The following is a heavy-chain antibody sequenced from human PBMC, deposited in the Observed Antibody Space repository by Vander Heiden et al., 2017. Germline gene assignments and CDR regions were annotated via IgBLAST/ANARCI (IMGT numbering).Heavy chain of an antibody. V-gene: IGHV5-51*01. D-gene: IGHD6-6*01. CDR1: GYSFTSYW. CDR2: IYPGDSDT. J-gene: IGHJ2*01. Sequence: EVQLVQSGAEVKKPGESLKISCKGSGYSFTSYWIGWVRQMPGKGLEWMGIIYPGDSDTRYSPSFQGQVTISADKSISTAYLQWSSLKASDTAMYYCARRPIYSSSSSWYFDLWGRGTLVTVSS. CDR3: ARRPIYSSSSSWYFDL.